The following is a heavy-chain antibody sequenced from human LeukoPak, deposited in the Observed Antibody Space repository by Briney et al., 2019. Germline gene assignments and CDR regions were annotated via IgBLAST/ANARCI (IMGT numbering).Heavy chain of an antibody. D-gene: IGHD1-14*01. CDR1: GFTFDDYA. J-gene: IGHJ3*02. V-gene: IGHV3-9*03. Sequence: GGSLRLSCAASGFTFDDYAMHWVRQAPGKGLEWVSGISWNSGSIGYADSVKGRFTISRDNAKNSLYLQMNSLRAEDMALYYCAKGGPSVLVAADAFDIWGQGTMVTVSS. CDR2: ISWNSGSI. CDR3: AKGGPSVLVAADAFDI.